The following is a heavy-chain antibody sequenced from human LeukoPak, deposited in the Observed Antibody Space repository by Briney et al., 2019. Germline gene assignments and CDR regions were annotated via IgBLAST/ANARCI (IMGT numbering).Heavy chain of an antibody. Sequence: GGSLRLSCAASGFTFSSYGINWVRQAPGKGLEWVSAISISGISTYYADSVKGRFTISRDNSKSTLFLQMNSLRPDDTAVYYCAKLVRYGDHFKYFDYWGQGTLVTVSS. D-gene: IGHD4-17*01. V-gene: IGHV3-23*01. CDR1: GFTFSSYG. CDR3: AKLVRYGDHFKYFDY. CDR2: ISISGIST. J-gene: IGHJ4*02.